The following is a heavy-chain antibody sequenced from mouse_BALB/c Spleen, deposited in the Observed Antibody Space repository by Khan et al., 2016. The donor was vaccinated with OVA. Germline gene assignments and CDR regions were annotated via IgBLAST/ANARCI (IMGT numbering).Heavy chain of an antibody. CDR2: INTYTGEP. Sequence: QIQLVQSGPELKKPGETVKISCKAFGYTFTSYGMNWVKQAPGKGLKWMGWINTYTGEPTYADDFKGRFAFSLETSASTAYLQINNLKNEDTATYFCARPPYFSYVMVYWGQGTSVTVSS. CDR1: GYTFTSYG. J-gene: IGHJ4*01. CDR3: ARPPYFSYVMVY. V-gene: IGHV9-3-1*01. D-gene: IGHD2-10*01.